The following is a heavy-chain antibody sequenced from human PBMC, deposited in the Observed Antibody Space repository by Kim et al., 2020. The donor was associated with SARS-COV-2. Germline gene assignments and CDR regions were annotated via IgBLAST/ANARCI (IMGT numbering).Heavy chain of an antibody. CDR1: GFTFSSYA. D-gene: IGHD4-17*01. CDR3: ARDQTYYGDYPHH. Sequence: GGSLRLSCAASGFTFSSYAMHWVRQAPGKGLEWVAVISYDGSNKYYADSVKGRFTISRDNSKNTLYLQMNSLRAEDTAVYYCARDQTYYGDYPHHWGQGTLVTVSS. J-gene: IGHJ5*02. V-gene: IGHV3-30*04. CDR2: ISYDGSNK.